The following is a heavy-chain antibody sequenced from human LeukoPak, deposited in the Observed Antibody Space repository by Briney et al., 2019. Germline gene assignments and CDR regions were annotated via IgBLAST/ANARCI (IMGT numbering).Heavy chain of an antibody. CDR2: INHGGGT. CDR1: GESFSGYL. V-gene: IGHV4-34*01. J-gene: IGHJ5*02. CDR3: ARRRYSSSWYGWFDP. Sequence: SETLSLTCVVYGESFSGYLWSWIRQPPGKGLEWIGGINHGGGTNFNPSLKSRVSISVDTSKNHFSLKLSSVTAADTAVYYCARRRYSSSWYGWFDPWGQGTLVTVSS. D-gene: IGHD6-13*01.